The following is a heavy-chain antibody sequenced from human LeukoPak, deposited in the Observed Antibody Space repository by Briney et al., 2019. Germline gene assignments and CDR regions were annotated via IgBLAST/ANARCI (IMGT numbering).Heavy chain of an antibody. J-gene: IGHJ4*02. Sequence: GGSLRLSCVVSGLTFNNYWMSLVRQAPGKGLEWVANIKQDGSEKYYADSVKGRFTISRDNSKNTLYLQMNSLRAEDTAVYYCAKEKQRNFDYWGQGTLVTVSS. CDR1: GLTFNNYW. CDR3: AKEKQRNFDY. V-gene: IGHV3-7*03. CDR2: IKQDGSEK.